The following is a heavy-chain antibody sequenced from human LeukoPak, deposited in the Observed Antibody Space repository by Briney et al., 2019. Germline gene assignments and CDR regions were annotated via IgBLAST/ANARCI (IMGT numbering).Heavy chain of an antibody. V-gene: IGHV4-39*01. CDR2: IYYSGNT. Sequence: SETLSLTCTVSGGSISSSSYYWGWIRQPPGKGLEWIGSIYYSGNTYYNPSLKSRVTISVDTSKNQFSLKLSSMTAADTAVYYCARQGGSSFNWFDPWGQGTLVTVSS. D-gene: IGHD6-13*01. CDR1: GGSISSSSYY. CDR3: ARQGGSSFNWFDP. J-gene: IGHJ5*02.